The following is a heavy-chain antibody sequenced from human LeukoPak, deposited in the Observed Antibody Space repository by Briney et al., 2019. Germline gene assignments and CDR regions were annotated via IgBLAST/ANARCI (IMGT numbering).Heavy chain of an antibody. V-gene: IGHV1-8*01. Sequence: ASVKVSCKASGYTFTNNDINWVRQAAGQGLEWMGWMNPNSGNTAYAQKFQGRVTMTRDTSISTAYMELSSLRSEDTAIYYCARAVRDGYIDYFYYMDVWGKGTTVTVSS. D-gene: IGHD5-24*01. J-gene: IGHJ6*03. CDR2: MNPNSGNT. CDR3: ARAVRDGYIDYFYYMDV. CDR1: GYTFTNND.